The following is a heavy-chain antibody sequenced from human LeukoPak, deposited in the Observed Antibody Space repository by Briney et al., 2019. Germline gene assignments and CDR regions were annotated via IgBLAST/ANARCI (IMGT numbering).Heavy chain of an antibody. CDR1: GFTFSSYA. CDR2: IGVNIIST. CDR3: ARGSVADTRSFDY. J-gene: IGHJ4*02. V-gene: IGHV3-23*01. Sequence: QPGESLRLSCAASGFTFSSYAMSWVRQAPAKGLDLVSIIGVNIISTYYADSAKGRFTISRDNFKNTLNLQMTSMRAEETAGYSCARGSVADTRSFDYWGQGALVSVSS. D-gene: IGHD6-19*01.